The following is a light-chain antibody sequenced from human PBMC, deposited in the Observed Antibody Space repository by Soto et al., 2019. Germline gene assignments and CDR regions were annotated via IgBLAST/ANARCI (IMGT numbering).Light chain of an antibody. CDR1: QGISSY. CDR3: QQYYSYPLT. J-gene: IGKJ1*01. CDR2: AAS. Sequence: AIRMTQSPSSFSASTGDRVTITCRASQGISSYLAWYQQKPGKAPKLLIYAASTLQSGFPSRFSGSGSGTDFTLTISCLQSEDFATYYCQQYYSYPLTFRQGTKVEIK. V-gene: IGKV1-8*01.